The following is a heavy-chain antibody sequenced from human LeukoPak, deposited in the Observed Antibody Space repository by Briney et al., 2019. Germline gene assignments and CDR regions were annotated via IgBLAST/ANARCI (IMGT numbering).Heavy chain of an antibody. CDR2: IYYTGTT. D-gene: IGHD6-6*01. J-gene: IGHJ4*02. CDR1: GASMSSHY. Sequence: SENLSLNCTVSGASMSSHYWTWIRQDHGPGLEWIRNIYYTGTTSYNPALESRVTISLDTSNNQFSLKLTSVTAADTAVYYCAKEGGPARPGLDSGGQGTLVTVSS. CDR3: AKEGGPARPGLDS. V-gene: IGHV4-59*11.